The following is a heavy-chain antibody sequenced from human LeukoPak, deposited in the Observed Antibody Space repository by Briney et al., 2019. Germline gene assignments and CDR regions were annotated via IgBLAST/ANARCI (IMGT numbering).Heavy chain of an antibody. CDR1: GTFISNYY. Sequence: SETLSLTCSVSGTFISNYYWSWIRQPPGKGLEWIGYILSTGTTNYNPSLKSRVAILVDTSKNQFSLRLSSVTAADTAVYYCARRRDSSGWLDHWGQGTLVTVSS. V-gene: IGHV4-4*09. J-gene: IGHJ5*02. CDR2: ILSTGTT. D-gene: IGHD6-19*01. CDR3: ARRRDSSGWLDH.